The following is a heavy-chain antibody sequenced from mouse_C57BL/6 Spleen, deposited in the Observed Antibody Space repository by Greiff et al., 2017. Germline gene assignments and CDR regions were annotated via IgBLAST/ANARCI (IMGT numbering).Heavy chain of an antibody. J-gene: IGHJ3*01. V-gene: IGHV1-52*01. CDR2: IDPSDSET. Sequence: VQLQQPGAELVRPGSSVKLSCKASGYTFTSYWMHWVKQRPIQGLEWIGNIDPSDSETHYNQKFKDKATLTVDKSSSTAYMQLSSLTSEDSAVYYCARGKSIIYYDYDEGFAYWGQGTLVTVSA. CDR3: ARGKSIIYYDYDEGFAY. D-gene: IGHD2-4*01. CDR1: GYTFTSYW.